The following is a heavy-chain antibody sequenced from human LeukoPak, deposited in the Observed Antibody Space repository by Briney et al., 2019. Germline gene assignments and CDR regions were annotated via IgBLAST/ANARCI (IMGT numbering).Heavy chain of an antibody. V-gene: IGHV4-39*07. CDR2: IYHSGTT. D-gene: IGHD2-2*01. CDR1: GGSISSSSYY. Sequence: SETLSFTCTVSGGSISSSSYYWGWIRQPPGKGLEWIGSIYHSGTTYYNMSLKSRVTISVDTSKNQFSLKLTSVTAADTAVYYCARGIRGSNYADAFDIWGQGTMVTVSS. CDR3: ARGIRGSNYADAFDI. J-gene: IGHJ3*02.